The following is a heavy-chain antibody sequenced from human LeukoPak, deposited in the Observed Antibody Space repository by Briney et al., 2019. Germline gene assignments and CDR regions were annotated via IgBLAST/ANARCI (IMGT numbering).Heavy chain of an antibody. D-gene: IGHD5-18*01. CDR3: ARNVDTAMVPGGVY. CDR1: GGSISSSNW. CDR2: IYHSGST. V-gene: IGHV4-4*02. Sequence: SETLPLTCAVSGGSISSSNWWSWVRQPPGKGLEWIGEIYHSGSTNYNPSLKSRVTISVDTSKNQFSLKLSSVTAADTAVYYCARNVDTAMVPGGVYWGQGTLVTVSS. J-gene: IGHJ4*02.